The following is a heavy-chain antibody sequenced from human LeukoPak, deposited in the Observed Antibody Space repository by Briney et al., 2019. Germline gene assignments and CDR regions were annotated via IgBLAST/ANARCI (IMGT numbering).Heavy chain of an antibody. J-gene: IGHJ4*02. D-gene: IGHD2-15*01. CDR1: GFTFSSYG. V-gene: IGHV3-30*18. CDR3: AKDLCSGGSCPGDY. Sequence: GGSLRLSCAASGFTFSSYGMHWVRQAPGKGLEWVAVISYDGSNKYYADSVKGRFTISRDNSKNTLYLQMNSLRAEDTAVYYCAKDLCSGGSCPGDYWGQGTLVTVSS. CDR2: ISYDGSNK.